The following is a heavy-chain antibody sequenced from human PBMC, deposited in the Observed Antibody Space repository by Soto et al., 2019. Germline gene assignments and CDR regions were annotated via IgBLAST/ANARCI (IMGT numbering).Heavy chain of an antibody. D-gene: IGHD2-15*01. CDR2: IWYDGSNK. J-gene: IGHJ4*02. CDR3: TRDPYGGSRYYFDS. V-gene: IGHV3-33*01. Sequence: QVQLVESGGGVVQPGKSLRLSCEASGFSFSNYAMHWVRQAPGKGLEWVAVIWYDGSNKYYADSVKGRFTISKDNSQTTVYLQMNSLSAEDTAVYYCTRDPYGGSRYYFDSWGQGTLGTVSS. CDR1: GFSFSNYA.